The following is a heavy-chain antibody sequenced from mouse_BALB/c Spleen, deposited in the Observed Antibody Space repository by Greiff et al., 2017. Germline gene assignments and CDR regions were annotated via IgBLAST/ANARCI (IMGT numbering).Heavy chain of an antibody. D-gene: IGHD1-1*01. J-gene: IGHJ4*01. V-gene: IGHV7-3*02. Sequence: EVNLVESGGGLVQPGGSLRLSCATSGFTFTDYYMSWVRQPPGKALEWLGFIRNKANGYTTEYSASVKGRFTISRDNSQSILYLQMNTLRAEDSATYYCARDSPYYYGSSPYAMDYWGQGTSVTVSS. CDR1: GFTFTDYY. CDR2: IRNKANGYTT. CDR3: ARDSPYYYGSSPYAMDY.